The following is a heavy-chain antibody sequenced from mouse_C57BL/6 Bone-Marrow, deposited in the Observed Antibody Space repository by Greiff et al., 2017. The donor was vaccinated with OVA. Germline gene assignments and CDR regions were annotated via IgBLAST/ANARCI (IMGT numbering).Heavy chain of an antibody. D-gene: IGHD1-1*01. J-gene: IGHJ2*01. CDR1: GFNIKDDY. CDR2: IDPENGDT. Sequence: EVQGVESGAELVRPGASVKLSCTASGFNIKDDYMHWVKQRPEQGLEWIGWIDPENGDTEYASKFQGKATITADTSSTTAYPQLSSLTSEDTAVYYCTTGVATWRNYFDYWGQGTTLTVSS. CDR3: TTGVATWRNYFDY. V-gene: IGHV14-4*01.